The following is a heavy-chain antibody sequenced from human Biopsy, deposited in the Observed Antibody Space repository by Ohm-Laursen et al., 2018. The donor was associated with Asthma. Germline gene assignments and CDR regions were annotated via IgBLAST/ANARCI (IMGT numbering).Heavy chain of an antibody. V-gene: IGHV4-31*03. CDR2: IYYSGST. CDR1: GGSISSGGYY. Sequence: TLSLTCTVSGGSISSGGYYWSWIRQHPGKGLEWIGYIYYSGSTYYNLSLKSRVTISVDTSKNQFSLNLSSVTAADTAVYYCARWGSFGFDYWGQGTLVTVSS. CDR3: ARWGSFGFDY. D-gene: IGHD7-27*01. J-gene: IGHJ4*02.